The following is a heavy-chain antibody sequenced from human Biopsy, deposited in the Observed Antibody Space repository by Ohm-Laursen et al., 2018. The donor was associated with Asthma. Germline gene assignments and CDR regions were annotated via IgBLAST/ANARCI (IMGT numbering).Heavy chain of an antibody. D-gene: IGHD3-10*01. CDR1: GFSVSSNY. CDR3: ARDREVYGSGIGALYYYYYYGMDV. CDR2: IYSGGST. V-gene: IGHV3-53*01. J-gene: IGHJ6*02. Sequence: SLRLSCAASGFSVSSNYMSWVRQAPGKGLEWVSVIYSGGSTYYADSVKGRFTISRDNAKNSLYLQMNSLRAEDTAVYYCARDREVYGSGIGALYYYYYYGMDVWGQGTTVTVSS.